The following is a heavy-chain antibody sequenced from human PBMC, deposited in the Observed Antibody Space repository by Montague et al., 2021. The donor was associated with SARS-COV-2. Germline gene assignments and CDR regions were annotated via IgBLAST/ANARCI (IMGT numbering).Heavy chain of an antibody. V-gene: IGHV4-4*07. CDR1: SGSISGYY. CDR2: SCNSGST. CDR3: VREQGRANWNYLDF. J-gene: IGHJ4*02. D-gene: IGHD1-20*01. Sequence: SETLSLTCTVSSGSISGYYCSWFRQSPGKGLEWMGSSCNSGSTSYNPSLKSRVTMTVDTSKNQFSLKLSPVTAADTAVYDCVREQGRANWNYLDFWGQGTMVTVSS.